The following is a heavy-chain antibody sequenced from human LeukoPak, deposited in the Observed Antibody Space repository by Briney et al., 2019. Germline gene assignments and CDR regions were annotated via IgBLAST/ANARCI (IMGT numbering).Heavy chain of an antibody. D-gene: IGHD3-10*01. J-gene: IGHJ5*02. Sequence: PSETLSLTCAVYGGSFSGYYWSWIRQPPGKGLEWIGEINHSGSTNYNPSLKSRGTISVDTSKNQFSLKLSSVTAADTAVYYCARGPNGLLWFGELYPWFDPWGQGTLVTVSS. V-gene: IGHV4-34*01. CDR3: ARGPNGLLWFGELYPWFDP. CDR1: GGSFSGYY. CDR2: INHSGST.